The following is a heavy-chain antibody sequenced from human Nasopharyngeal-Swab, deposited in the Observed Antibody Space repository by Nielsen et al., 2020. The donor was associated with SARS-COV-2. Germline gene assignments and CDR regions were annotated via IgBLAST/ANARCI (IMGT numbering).Heavy chain of an antibody. CDR2: ISYDGSNK. D-gene: IGHD6-13*01. V-gene: IGHV3-30*04. CDR1: GFTFSSSA. CDR3: ASRGGAAAGGQAFDI. J-gene: IGHJ3*02. Sequence: GGSLRLSCAASGFTFSSSAMHWVRQAPGKGLEWVAVISYDGSNKYYADSVKGRFTISRDNSKNTLYLQMNSLRAEDTALYYCASRGGAAAGGQAFDIWGQGTMVTVSS.